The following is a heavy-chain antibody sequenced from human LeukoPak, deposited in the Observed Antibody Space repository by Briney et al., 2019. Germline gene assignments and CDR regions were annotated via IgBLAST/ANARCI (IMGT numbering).Heavy chain of an antibody. CDR3: ARDRLPRDYDSSGYLNWFGP. V-gene: IGHV4-59*01. Sequence: SETLSLTCTVSGGSISSYYWSWIRQPPGKGLEWIGYIYYSGSTNYNPSLKSRVTISVDTSKNQFSLKLSSVTAADTAVYYCARDRLPRDYDSSGYLNWFGPWGQGTLVTVSS. D-gene: IGHD3-22*01. J-gene: IGHJ5*02. CDR1: GGSISSYY. CDR2: IYYSGST.